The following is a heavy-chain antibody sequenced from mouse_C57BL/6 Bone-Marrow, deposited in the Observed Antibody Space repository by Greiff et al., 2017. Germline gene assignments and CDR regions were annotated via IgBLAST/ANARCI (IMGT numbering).Heavy chain of an antibody. CDR1: GYSFTSYY. V-gene: IGHV1-66*01. Sequence: QVQLQQSGPELVKPGASVKISCKASGYSFTSYYIHWVKQRPGQGLEWIGWIYPGSGNTKYNEKFKGKATLTADTSSSTAYMQLSSLTSEDSAVYYCARSDGNYGAWFAYWGQGTLVTVSA. D-gene: IGHD2-1*01. CDR2: IYPGSGNT. CDR3: ARSDGNYGAWFAY. J-gene: IGHJ3*01.